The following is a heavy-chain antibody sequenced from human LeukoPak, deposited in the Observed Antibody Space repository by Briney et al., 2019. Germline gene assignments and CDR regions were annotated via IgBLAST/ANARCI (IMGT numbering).Heavy chain of an antibody. CDR1: GFTFNNYI. Sequence: GGSIRLSCGASGFTFNNYIMHWVRQAPGRGLEWVALIWSDATNEYYADSVKGRFTISRDNSKNTLYLQMNSLKPEDTAVYFCAKEEGGGFDYWGQGTLVTVSS. V-gene: IGHV3-30*02. CDR2: IWSDATNE. J-gene: IGHJ4*02. CDR3: AKEEGGGFDY. D-gene: IGHD3-16*01.